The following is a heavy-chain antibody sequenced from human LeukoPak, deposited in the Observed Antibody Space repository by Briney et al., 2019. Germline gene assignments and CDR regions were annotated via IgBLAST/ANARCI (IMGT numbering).Heavy chain of an antibody. CDR2: VWNDGNKK. Sequence: SGGSLRLSCAASGFTVSNAWVSWFRQAPGKGLEWVAIVWNDGNKKQYAESVKGRFTISKDNSKNMVYLQMTSLRAEDTAVYYCVRVGSGTYNNWALDYWGQGTLVTVSS. CDR3: VRVGSGTYNNWALDY. CDR1: GFTVSNAW. D-gene: IGHD3-10*01. V-gene: IGHV3-33*08. J-gene: IGHJ4*02.